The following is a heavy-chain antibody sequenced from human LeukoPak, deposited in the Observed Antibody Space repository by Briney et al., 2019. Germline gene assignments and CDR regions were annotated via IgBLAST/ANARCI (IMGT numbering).Heavy chain of an antibody. V-gene: IGHV3-48*01. D-gene: IGHD5-18*01. CDR2: ISSNTI. J-gene: IGHJ3*02. Sequence: PGGSLRLSCAASGFTFSSYSMNWVRQAPGKGLEWVSYISSNTIYYADSVKGRFTISRDNAKNSLYLQMNSLRAEDTAVYYCARDTAYAFDIWGQGTMVTASS. CDR3: ARDTAYAFDI. CDR1: GFTFSSYS.